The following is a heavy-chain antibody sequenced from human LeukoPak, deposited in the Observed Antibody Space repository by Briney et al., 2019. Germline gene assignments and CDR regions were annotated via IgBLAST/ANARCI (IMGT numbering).Heavy chain of an antibody. D-gene: IGHD3-10*01. CDR1: GFTFSSHA. CDR3: ARGSYGSGSYDRRPLDY. Sequence: GGSLRLSCAASGFTFSSHAMHWVRQAPGKGLEWVAVISYDGSNKYYADSVKGRFTISRDNSKNTLYLQMNSLRAEDTAVYYCARGSYGSGSYDRRPLDYWGQGTLVTVSS. CDR2: ISYDGSNK. J-gene: IGHJ4*02. V-gene: IGHV3-30-3*01.